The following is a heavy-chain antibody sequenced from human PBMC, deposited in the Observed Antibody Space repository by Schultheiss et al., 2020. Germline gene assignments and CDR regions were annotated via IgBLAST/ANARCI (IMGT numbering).Heavy chain of an antibody. D-gene: IGHD5-18*01. CDR2: INPNSGGT. V-gene: IGHV1-2*02. CDR1: GYTFTGYY. Sequence: AYVKVSCKASGYTFTGYYMHWVRQAPGQGLEWMGWINPNSGGTNYAQKFQGRVTMTRDTSISTAYMELSRLRSDDTAVYYCTRDMQLWAFDYWGQGTLVTGSS. J-gene: IGHJ4*02. CDR3: TRDMQLWAFDY.